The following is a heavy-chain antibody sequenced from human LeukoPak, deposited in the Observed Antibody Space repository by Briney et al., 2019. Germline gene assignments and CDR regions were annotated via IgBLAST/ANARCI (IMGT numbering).Heavy chain of an antibody. Sequence: GGSLRLSCAASGFTFSNAWMSWVRQAPGKGLEWVGCIKSKTDGGTTDYAAPVKGRFTISRDDSRNTLYLQMNSLKTEDTAVYYCTTDYGDYGGSVYWGQGTLVTVSS. CDR3: TTDYGDYGGSVY. V-gene: IGHV3-15*01. CDR2: IKSKTDGGTT. J-gene: IGHJ4*02. D-gene: IGHD4-17*01. CDR1: GFTFSNAW.